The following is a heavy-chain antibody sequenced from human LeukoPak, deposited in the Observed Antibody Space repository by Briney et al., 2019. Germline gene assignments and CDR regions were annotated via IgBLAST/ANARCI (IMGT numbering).Heavy chain of an antibody. J-gene: IGHJ4*02. V-gene: IGHV4-59*11. CDR3: ATIKRGNIYGYFDF. CDR1: DVSISSHD. D-gene: IGHD5-18*01. Sequence: SETLSRTCTVSDVSISSHDWSWLRQPPGKGLEWIAYMRDTVNTKDNPSFKSRLTLSADTSKNQFSLRLSSVTAADTAVYYCATIKRGNIYGYFDFWGQGILVTVSS. CDR2: MRDTVNT.